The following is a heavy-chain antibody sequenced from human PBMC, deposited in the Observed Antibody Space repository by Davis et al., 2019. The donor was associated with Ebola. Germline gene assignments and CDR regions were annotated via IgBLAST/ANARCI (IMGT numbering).Heavy chain of an antibody. J-gene: IGHJ4*02. Sequence: PGGSLRLSCAASGFSLRSYVINWVRQAPGRGLEWVSGLSGSGDILYHADSVKGRFTISRDNAKKSLYLQMDSLRPEDTAIYYCVLLTTKGYWGQGTLVTVSS. D-gene: IGHD1-14*01. CDR3: VLLTTKGY. CDR1: GFSLRSYV. V-gene: IGHV3-23*01. CDR2: LSGSGDIL.